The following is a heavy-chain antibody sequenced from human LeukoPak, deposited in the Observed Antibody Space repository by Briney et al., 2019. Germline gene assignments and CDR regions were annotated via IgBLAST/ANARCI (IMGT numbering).Heavy chain of an antibody. J-gene: IGHJ6*03. Sequence: ASVKVSCKASGFTFNAYYIHWVRQAPGQGLEWMGWINPNTGDTNYAQKFQGRVTMTRDTSISTAYMELSRLRSDDTAVYYCVSSVGSGRNSGYYYYYMDVWGKGTTVTVSS. CDR3: VSSVGSGRNSGYYYYYMDV. V-gene: IGHV1-2*02. CDR2: INPNTGDT. D-gene: IGHD3-10*01. CDR1: GFTFNAYY.